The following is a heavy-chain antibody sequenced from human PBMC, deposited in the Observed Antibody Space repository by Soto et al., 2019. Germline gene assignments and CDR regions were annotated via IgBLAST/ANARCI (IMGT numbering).Heavy chain of an antibody. CDR1: GGSISSSSYY. CDR2: IYYSGST. V-gene: IGHV4-39*01. D-gene: IGHD1-26*01. Sequence: SETLSLTCTVSGGSISSSSYYWGWIRQPPGKGLEWIGSIYYSGSTYYNPSLKSRVTISVDTSKNQFSLKLSSVTAADTAVYYCARVPAIVGATTRFDYWGQGTLVTVSS. CDR3: ARVPAIVGATTRFDY. J-gene: IGHJ4*02.